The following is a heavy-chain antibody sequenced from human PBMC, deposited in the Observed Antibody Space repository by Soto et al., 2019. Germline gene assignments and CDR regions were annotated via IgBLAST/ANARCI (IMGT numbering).Heavy chain of an antibody. J-gene: IGHJ4*02. CDR3: ARDRTGYSNDFDY. D-gene: IGHD1-26*01. CDR2: ISGSSSYT. Sequence: QVQLVESGGGLVKPGGSLRLSCAASGFTFSDYYMTWIRQAPGKGLEWVSYISGSSSYTNYADSLKGRFTISRDNAKNSLYLQMNSLRAEDTAVYYCARDRTGYSNDFDYWGQGTLVTVSS. CDR1: GFTFSDYY. V-gene: IGHV3-11*05.